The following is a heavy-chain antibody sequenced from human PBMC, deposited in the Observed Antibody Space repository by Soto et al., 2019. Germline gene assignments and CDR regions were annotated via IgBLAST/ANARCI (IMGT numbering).Heavy chain of an antibody. V-gene: IGHV5-10-1*01. CDR2: IDPSDSYT. D-gene: IGHD2-8*02. CDR1: GYSFTSYW. CDR3: AAGYSTGLDAFDI. J-gene: IGHJ3*02. Sequence: GESLKISCKGSGYSFTSYWISWVRQMPGKGLEWMGRIDPSDSYTNYSPSFQGHVTISADKSDSSAYLQWRSLKASDTAIYYCAAGYSTGLDAFDIWGQGTMVTVSS.